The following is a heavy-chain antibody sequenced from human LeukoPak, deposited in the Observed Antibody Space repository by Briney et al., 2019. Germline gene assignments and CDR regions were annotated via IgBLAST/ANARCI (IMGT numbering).Heavy chain of an antibody. CDR3: ARQEGPSSGWYHY. CDR2: IYPGHSDP. CDR1: GYNFTSYW. V-gene: IGHV5-51*01. D-gene: IGHD6-19*01. J-gene: IGHJ4*02. Sequence: GGSLQISCKGSGYNFTSYWIGGGRQLPGKGLEGMGIIYPGHSDPRYSPSFQGQVTISADKSISTAYLQWSSLKASDTAMYYCARQEGPSSGWYHYWGQGTLVTVSS.